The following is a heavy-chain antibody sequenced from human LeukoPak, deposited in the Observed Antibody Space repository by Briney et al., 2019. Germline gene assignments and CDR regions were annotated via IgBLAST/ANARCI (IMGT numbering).Heavy chain of an antibody. V-gene: IGHV4-4*07. CDR3: ARAAEYSSGWYLFDY. Sequence: SETLSLTCTVSGGSISGYYWTWIRQPAGKGLEWIGLIYTSGGTNYNPSLKTRVTMSVDTSKNQVSLKLSSVTAADTAIYYCARAAEYSSGWYLFDYWGQGVLVTVSS. J-gene: IGHJ4*02. CDR1: GGSISGYY. D-gene: IGHD6-19*01. CDR2: IYTSGGT.